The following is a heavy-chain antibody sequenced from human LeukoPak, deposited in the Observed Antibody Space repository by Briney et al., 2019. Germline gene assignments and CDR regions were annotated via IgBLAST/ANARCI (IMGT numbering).Heavy chain of an antibody. Sequence: ASVKVSCKASGYTFTSYAMNWVRQAPGQGLEWMGWINTNTGNPTYAQGFTGRFVSSLDTSVSTAYLQTSSLKAEDTAVYYCARVPLGGGFGELLSYYYYMDVWGKGTTVTVSS. J-gene: IGHJ6*03. CDR1: GYTFTSYA. D-gene: IGHD3-10*01. CDR3: ARVPLGGGFGELLSYYYYMDV. V-gene: IGHV7-4-1*02. CDR2: INTNTGNP.